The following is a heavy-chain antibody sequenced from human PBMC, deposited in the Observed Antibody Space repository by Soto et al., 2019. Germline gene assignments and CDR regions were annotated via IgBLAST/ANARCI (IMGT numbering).Heavy chain of an antibody. Sequence: SETLSLTCTVSGGSISSYYWSWIRQPPGKGLEWIGYIFYSGSTNCNPSLKIRVTISVDTSKNQFSLKLSSVTAADTAVYYCARHGRNYDSSGYAFDIWGQGTMVTVSS. CDR2: IFYSGST. CDR3: ARHGRNYDSSGYAFDI. CDR1: GGSISSYY. J-gene: IGHJ3*02. V-gene: IGHV4-59*08. D-gene: IGHD3-22*01.